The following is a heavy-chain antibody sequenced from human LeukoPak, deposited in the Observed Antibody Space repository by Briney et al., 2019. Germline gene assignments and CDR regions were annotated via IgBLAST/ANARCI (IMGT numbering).Heavy chain of an antibody. J-gene: IGHJ4*02. D-gene: IGHD2-15*01. V-gene: IGHV3-23*01. Sequence: GGSLRLSCTAFGFNFGIYAMSWVRQAPGKGLEWVSAISGSGGSTYYADSVKGRFTISRDNSKNTLYLQMNSLRAEDTAVYYCAKGRDIVVVVEYFDYWGQGTLVTVSS. CDR1: GFNFGIYA. CDR2: ISGSGGST. CDR3: AKGRDIVVVVEYFDY.